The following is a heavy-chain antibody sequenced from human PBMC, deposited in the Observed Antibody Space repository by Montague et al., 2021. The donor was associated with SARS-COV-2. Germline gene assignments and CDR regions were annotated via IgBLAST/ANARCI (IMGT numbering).Heavy chain of an antibody. CDR3: ATGTRMYGMDL. J-gene: IGHJ6*02. D-gene: IGHD3-10*01. CDR1: GGSVSSGDYS. V-gene: IGHV4-30-2*06. Sequence: TLSLTCVVSGGSVSSGDYSWSWIRQSPGKGLEWIGYIYQSGSAYYNSSLKSRVTISIDTSNNQFSLNLRSVTAADTGLYYCATGTRMYGMDLWGQGTTVTVSS. CDR2: IYQSGSA.